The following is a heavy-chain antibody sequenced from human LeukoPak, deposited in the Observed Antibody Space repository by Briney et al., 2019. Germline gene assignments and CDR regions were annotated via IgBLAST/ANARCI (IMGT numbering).Heavy chain of an antibody. V-gene: IGHV4-38-2*02. J-gene: IGHJ3*02. CDR3: ARIDAFDI. CDR2: IYHSGST. CDR1: GYSISSGYY. Sequence: SETLSLTCTVSGYSISSGYYWGWIRQPPGKGLEWIGSIYHSGSTYYNPSLKSRVTISVDTSKNQFTLKLSSVTAADTAVYYCARIDAFDIWGQGTMVTVSS.